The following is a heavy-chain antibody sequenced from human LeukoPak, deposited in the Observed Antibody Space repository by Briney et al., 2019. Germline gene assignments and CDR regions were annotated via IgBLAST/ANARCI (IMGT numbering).Heavy chain of an antibody. V-gene: IGHV4-4*07. CDR1: GGPISSYY. Sequence: SETLSLTCTVSGGPISSYYWSWIRQPAGKGLEWIGRTHSSGSTNYNPSLQSRVTISVDTSKNKFSLNLTSVTAADTAVYYCARGYCGGDCYSGSKYYFDYWGQGTLVTVSS. CDR2: THSSGST. D-gene: IGHD2-21*02. J-gene: IGHJ4*02. CDR3: ARGYCGGDCYSGSKYYFDY.